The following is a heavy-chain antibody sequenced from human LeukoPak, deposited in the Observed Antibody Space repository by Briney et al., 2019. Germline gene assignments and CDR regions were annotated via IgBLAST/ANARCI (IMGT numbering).Heavy chain of an antibody. Sequence: SQTLSLTCAVSGGSISSGSYSWSWIRQPPGKGLEWIGYIYYSGSTNYNPSLKSRVTISVDTSKNQFSLKLSSVTAADTAVYYCARAPITMVRGVIITGAPCYMDVWGKGTTVTISS. J-gene: IGHJ6*03. CDR1: GGSISSGSYS. V-gene: IGHV4-30-4*07. D-gene: IGHD3-10*01. CDR2: IYYSGST. CDR3: ARAPITMVRGVIITGAPCYMDV.